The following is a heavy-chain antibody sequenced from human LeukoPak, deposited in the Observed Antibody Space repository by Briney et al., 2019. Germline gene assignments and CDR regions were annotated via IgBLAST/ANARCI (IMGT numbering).Heavy chain of an antibody. CDR2: TYYRSRWYY. CDR3: ARGGHFEY. D-gene: IGHD6-25*01. CDR1: GDSFSSDSSA. J-gene: IGHJ4*02. Sequence: SQTLSLTCAISGDSFSSDSSAWNWFRQSPSRGLEWLGRTYYRSRWYYDYAESVKSRITINPDTSKNQFSLQLNSVTPEDTAVYYCARGGHFEYWGQGTLVTVSS. V-gene: IGHV6-1*01.